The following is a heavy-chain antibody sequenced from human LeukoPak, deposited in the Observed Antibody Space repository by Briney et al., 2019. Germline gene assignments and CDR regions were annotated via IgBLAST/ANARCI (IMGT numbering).Heavy chain of an antibody. CDR3: ARGYPLSTTAAGTYFQH. CDR1: GYTFSGYY. V-gene: IGHV1-2*02. CDR2: INPNSGGT. J-gene: IGHJ1*01. Sequence: ASVKVSCKASGYTFSGYYMHWVRQAPGQGLEWMGWINPNSGGTNYAQKFQGRVTMTRDTSISTAYMELSRLRSDDTAVYYCARGYPLSTTAAGTYFQHWGQGTLVSVSS. D-gene: IGHD6-13*01.